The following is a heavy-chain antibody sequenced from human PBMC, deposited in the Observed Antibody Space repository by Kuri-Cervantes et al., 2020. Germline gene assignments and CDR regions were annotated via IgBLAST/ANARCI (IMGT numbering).Heavy chain of an antibody. CDR3: ARVFRSDPRGSFDP. J-gene: IGHJ5*02. V-gene: IGHV1-69*13. CDR2: IIPIFGTA. Sequence: SVKVSCKASGGTFSSYAISWVRQAPGQGLEWMGGIIPIFGTANYAQKFQGRVTITADESTSTAYMELSSLRSEDTAVYYCARVFRSDPRGSFDPWGQGTLVTVSS. CDR1: GGTFSSYA. D-gene: IGHD2-15*01.